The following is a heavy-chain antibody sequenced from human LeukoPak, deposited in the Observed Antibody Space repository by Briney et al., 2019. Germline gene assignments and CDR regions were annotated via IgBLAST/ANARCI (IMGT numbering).Heavy chain of an antibody. V-gene: IGHV1-2*02. CDR1: GYTFTTYA. J-gene: IGHJ4*02. CDR2: INPNSGGT. CDR3: ARTYCSGGSCYENYFDY. D-gene: IGHD2-15*01. Sequence: ASVKVSCKASGYTFTTYAMNWVRQAPGQGLEWMGWINPNSGGTNYAQKFQGRVTMTRDTSISTAYMELSRLGSDDTAVYYCARTYCSGGSCYENYFDYWGQGTLVTVSS.